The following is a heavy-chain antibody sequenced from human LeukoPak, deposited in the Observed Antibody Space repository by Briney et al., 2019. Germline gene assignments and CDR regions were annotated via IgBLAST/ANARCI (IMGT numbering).Heavy chain of an antibody. Sequence: PSETLSLTCTVSGGSISSYYWSWIRQPPGKGLEWIGYIYYSGSTSYNPSLKSRVTISVDTSKNQFSLKLSSVTAADTAVYYCARAPPNPLGWEPPDYWGQGNLVTVSS. CDR1: GGSISSYY. CDR2: IYYSGST. J-gene: IGHJ4*02. CDR3: ARAPPNPLGWEPPDY. V-gene: IGHV4-59*01. D-gene: IGHD1-26*01.